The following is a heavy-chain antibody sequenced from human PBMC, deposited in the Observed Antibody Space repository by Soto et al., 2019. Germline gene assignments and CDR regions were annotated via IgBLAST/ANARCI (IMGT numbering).Heavy chain of an antibody. CDR2: LYRSGNT. J-gene: IGHJ4*02. D-gene: IGHD6-13*01. V-gene: IGHV3-53*02. CDR1: GFTVINTY. CDR3: VGRYGSAWYGGEPDS. Sequence: EVQLVETGGGVIQPGGSLRLSCAASGFTVINTYMSWVRQAPGKGLEWVSALYRSGNTYYTDSVRGRFTISTDSSKNTVYLQMNNLRVEDTAVYYCVGRYGSAWYGGEPDSWGQGTLVTVSS.